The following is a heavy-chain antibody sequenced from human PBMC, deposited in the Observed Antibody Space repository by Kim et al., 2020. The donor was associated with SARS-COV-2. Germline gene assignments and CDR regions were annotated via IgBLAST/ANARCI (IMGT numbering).Heavy chain of an antibody. D-gene: IGHD3-10*01. V-gene: IGHV7-4-1*02. CDR1: GYTFTSYA. Sequence: ASVKVSCKASGYTFTSYAMNWVRQAPGQGLEWMGWINTNTGNPTYAQGFTGRFVFSLDTSVSTAYLQISSLKAEDTAVYYCAREYYYGSGSYYKLPNPYYYGMDVWGQGTTVTVSS. J-gene: IGHJ6*02. CDR2: INTNTGNP. CDR3: AREYYYGSGSYYKLPNPYYYGMDV.